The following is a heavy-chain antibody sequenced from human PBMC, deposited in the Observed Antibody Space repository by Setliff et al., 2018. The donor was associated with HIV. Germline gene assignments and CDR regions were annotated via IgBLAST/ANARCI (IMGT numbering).Heavy chain of an antibody. CDR1: GFSFSDYY. D-gene: IGHD5-18*01. CDR3: ANRLRGYSYGYAFDI. CDR2: ISESGTTI. J-gene: IGHJ3*02. Sequence: GGSLRLSCLASGFSFSDYYMNWIRQAPGKGLEWISYISYISESGTTIFYADSVKGRFTISRDNSKNTLSRQMNSLGAEDTAVYYCANRLRGYSYGYAFDIWGQGTMVTVSS. V-gene: IGHV3-11*01.